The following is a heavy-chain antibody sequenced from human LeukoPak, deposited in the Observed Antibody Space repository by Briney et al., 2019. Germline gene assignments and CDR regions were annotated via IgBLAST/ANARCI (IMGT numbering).Heavy chain of an antibody. J-gene: IGHJ4*02. CDR3: TTDQELSGSYWVDY. CDR1: GFTFGDYA. Sequence: GGSLRLSCTASGFTFGDYAMSWFRQAPGKGLEWVGFIRSKAYGGTTEYAASVKGRFTISRDDSKSIAYLQMNSLKTEDTAVYYCTTDQELSGSYWVDYWGQGTLVTVSS. V-gene: IGHV3-49*03. D-gene: IGHD1-26*01. CDR2: IRSKAYGGTT.